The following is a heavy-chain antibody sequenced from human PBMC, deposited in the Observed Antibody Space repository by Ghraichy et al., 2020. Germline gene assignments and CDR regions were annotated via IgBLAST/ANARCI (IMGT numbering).Heavy chain of an antibody. V-gene: IGHV4-31*03. CDR1: GGSINSGGYY. CDR2: IYNSGRT. Sequence: LRLSCTVSGGSINSGGYYWSWIRQHPGKGLEWIGYIYNSGRTYYNPSLKSRVTISVDTSKNHFSLTRRSMTAADTAVYYCARDGGGQIGTTVYWGQGTLVTVSS. CDR3: ARDGGGQIGTTVY. D-gene: IGHD1-14*01. J-gene: IGHJ4*02.